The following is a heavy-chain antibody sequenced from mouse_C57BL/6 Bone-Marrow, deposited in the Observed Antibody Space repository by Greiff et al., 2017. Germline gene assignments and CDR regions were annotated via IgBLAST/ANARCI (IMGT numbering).Heavy chain of an antibody. V-gene: IGHV5-12*01. J-gene: IGHJ1*03. Sequence: EVQRVESGGGLVQPGGSLKLSCAASGFTFSDYYMYWVRQTPEKRLEWVAYISNGGGSTYYPDTVKGRFTISRDNAKNTLYLQMSRLKSEDTAMYYCARRPSYCDSRDWYFDVWGTGTTVTVSS. CDR3: ARRPSYCDSRDWYFDV. D-gene: IGHD1-1*01. CDR1: GFTFSDYY. CDR2: ISNGGGST.